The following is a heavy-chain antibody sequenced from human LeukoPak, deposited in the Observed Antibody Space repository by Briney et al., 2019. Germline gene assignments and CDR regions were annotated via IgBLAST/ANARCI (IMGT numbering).Heavy chain of an antibody. V-gene: IGHV4-39*02. CDR3: ARDRDLENFDY. J-gene: IGHJ4*02. D-gene: IGHD1-1*01. CDR2: IYYSGST. Sequence: SETLSLTCTVSGGSISSSSYYWGWIRQPPVKGLEWIGSIYYSGSTYYNPSLKSRVTISVDTSKNQFSLKLSSVTAADTAVYYCARDRDLENFDYWGQGTLVTVSS. CDR1: GGSISSSSYY.